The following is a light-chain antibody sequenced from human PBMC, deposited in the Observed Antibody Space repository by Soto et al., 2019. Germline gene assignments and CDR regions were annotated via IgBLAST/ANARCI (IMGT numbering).Light chain of an antibody. V-gene: IGKV3-20*01. CDR3: QEYGSSVRT. CDR2: AAS. CDR1: QSVNSNY. J-gene: IGKJ1*01. Sequence: EIVLTQSPGTLSLSPGERATLSCRAGQSVNSNYLAWYQQRPGRAPRLLIYAASNRVTGIPDRFSGSGSGTAFTLTIRRMGPEGFGVYYCQEYGSSVRTFRRGTKVELK.